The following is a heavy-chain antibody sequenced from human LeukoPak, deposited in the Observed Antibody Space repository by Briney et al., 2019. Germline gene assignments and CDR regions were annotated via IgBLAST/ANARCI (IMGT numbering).Heavy chain of an antibody. J-gene: IGHJ4*02. Sequence: PGGSLRLSCAASGFTFSSYSMNWVRQAPGKGLEWVSSISSSSSYIYYADSVKGRFTISGDNAKNSLYLQMNSLRAEDTAVYYCARVPAYCGGDCYFDYWGQGTLVTVSS. CDR3: ARVPAYCGGDCYFDY. CDR2: ISSSSSYI. D-gene: IGHD2-21*01. V-gene: IGHV3-21*01. CDR1: GFTFSSYS.